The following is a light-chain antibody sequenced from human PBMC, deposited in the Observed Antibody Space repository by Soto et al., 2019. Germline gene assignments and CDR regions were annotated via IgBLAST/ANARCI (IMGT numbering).Light chain of an antibody. CDR1: SSDVGGYDY. CDR2: EVS. Sequence: QSALTQPASVSGSPGQSITISCTGTSSDVGGYDYVSWYQQHPGKAPKAMIYEVSYRPSGVSNRFSGSKSGNTASLTISGLQTEDEADYYCSSYTSTSTLWVFGGGTKLTVL. J-gene: IGLJ3*02. CDR3: SSYTSTSTLWV. V-gene: IGLV2-14*01.